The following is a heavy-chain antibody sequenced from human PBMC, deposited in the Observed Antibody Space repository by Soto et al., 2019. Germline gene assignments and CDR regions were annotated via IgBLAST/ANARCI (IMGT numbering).Heavy chain of an antibody. J-gene: IGHJ4*02. V-gene: IGHV3-74*01. CDR1: GFSFVSSW. CDR3: VRDFRGAVAGSEFDH. D-gene: IGHD6-19*01. Sequence: EVQLAESGGGLVLTGGSLRLSCAASGFSFVSSWMHGVRQVPGWGLAWVSRINGNADTSDYADSVKGRFTFSRDNAMNRLYLQMDSLRADDTGVYYCVRDFRGAVAGSEFDHWGQGTLVTVSS. CDR2: INGNADTS.